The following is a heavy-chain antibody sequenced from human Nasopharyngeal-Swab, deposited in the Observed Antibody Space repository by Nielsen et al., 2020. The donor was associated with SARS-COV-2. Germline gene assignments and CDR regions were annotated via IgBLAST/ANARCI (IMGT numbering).Heavy chain of an antibody. CDR3: EVVVVAATAHPFDY. V-gene: IGHV3-23*01. J-gene: IGHJ4*02. CDR2: ISGSGRST. CDR1: GFTFSSYA. Sequence: GESLKISCAASGFTFSSYAMSWVRQAPGKGPEWVSAISGSGRSTYYADSVKGRFTISRDNSKNTLYLQMNSLRAEDTAVYYCEVVVVAATAHPFDYWGQGTLVTVSS. D-gene: IGHD2-15*01.